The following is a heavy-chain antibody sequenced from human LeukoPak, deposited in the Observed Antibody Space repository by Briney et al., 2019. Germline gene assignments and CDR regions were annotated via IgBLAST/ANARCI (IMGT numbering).Heavy chain of an antibody. CDR3: AKDLGITMIVVVTQPLGY. CDR2: ISYDGSNK. CDR1: GFTFSSYG. J-gene: IGHJ4*02. D-gene: IGHD3-22*01. Sequence: GRSLRLSCAASGFTFSSYGMHWVRQAPGKGLEWVAVISYDGSNKYYADSVKGRFTISRDNSKNTLYLQMNSLRAEDTAVYHCAKDLGITMIVVVTQPLGYWGQGTLVTVSS. V-gene: IGHV3-30*18.